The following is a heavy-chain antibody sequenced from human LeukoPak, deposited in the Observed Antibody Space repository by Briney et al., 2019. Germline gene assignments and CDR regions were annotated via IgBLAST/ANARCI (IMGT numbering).Heavy chain of an antibody. V-gene: IGHV6-1*01. CDR3: VRSSGSSGGYYFFDY. CDR1: GDSVSSNSAA. D-gene: IGHD3-22*01. J-gene: IGHJ4*02. CDR2: TYYRSKWYN. Sequence: SQTLSLTCAISGDSVSSNSAAWDWIRQSPSRGLEWLGRTYYRSKWYNDYAVSVKSRIAINPDTSKNQFSLQLNSVTPEDTAVYYCVRSSGSSGGYYFFDYWGLGTLVTVSS.